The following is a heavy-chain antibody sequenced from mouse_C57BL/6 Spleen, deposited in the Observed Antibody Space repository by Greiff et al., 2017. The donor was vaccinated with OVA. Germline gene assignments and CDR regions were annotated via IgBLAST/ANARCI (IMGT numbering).Heavy chain of an antibody. CDR3: AIYYGDDDSFAY. Sequence: EVKLMESGPGLVKPSQSLSLTCSVTGYSFTSGYFWNWIRQFPGNNLEWMGYISSDGSNNYNPSLKNRISITRDTSKSQFFLKLNSVTTEDTATYYCAIYYGDDDSFAYWGQGTLVTVSA. D-gene: IGHD2-2*01. J-gene: IGHJ3*01. CDR1: GYSFTSGYF. V-gene: IGHV3-6*01. CDR2: ISSDGSN.